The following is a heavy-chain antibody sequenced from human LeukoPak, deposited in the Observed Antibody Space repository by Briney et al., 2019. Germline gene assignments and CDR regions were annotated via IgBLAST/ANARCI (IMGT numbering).Heavy chain of an antibody. CDR1: GGSISSGSYY. CDR3: ARGSSYVHLDAFDI. J-gene: IGHJ3*02. V-gene: IGHV4-61*02. Sequence: SETLSLTCTVSGGSISSGSYYWSWIRQPAGKGLEWIGRIYTSGSTNYNPSLKSRVTISVDTSKNQFSLKLSSVTAADTAVYYCARGSSYVHLDAFDIWGQGTMVTVPS. D-gene: IGHD1-1*01. CDR2: IYTSGST.